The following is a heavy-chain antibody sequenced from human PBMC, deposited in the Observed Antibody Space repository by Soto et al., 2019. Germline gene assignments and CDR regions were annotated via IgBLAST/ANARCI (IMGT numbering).Heavy chain of an antibody. CDR2: ISAYNGNT. J-gene: IGHJ3*02. CDR3: ARDPGWLRFRPARDDAFDI. D-gene: IGHD5-12*01. CDR1: GYTFTSYG. Sequence: QVQLVQSGAEVKKPGASVKVSCKASGYTFTSYGISWVRQAPGQGLEWMGWISAYNGNTNYAQKLQGRVTMTTDTATRTAYMELRSLRSDDTAVYYCARDPGWLRFRPARDDAFDIWGQGTMVTVSS. V-gene: IGHV1-18*01.